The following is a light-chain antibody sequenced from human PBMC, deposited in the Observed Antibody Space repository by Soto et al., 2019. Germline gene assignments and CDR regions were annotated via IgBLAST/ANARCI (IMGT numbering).Light chain of an antibody. J-gene: IGKJ4*01. CDR1: RRFTSY. V-gene: IGKV1-8*01. CDR2: SAS. CDR3: QQVNSYPRT. Sequence: AIRMTQPPSAVSEATGDRVTSTCRASRRFTSYLAWYHQNPGKAPKLLFYSASSLPRGVPSRFRGSGSGTDFTLTIPCLPPEDCATYYCQQVNSYPRTLGGGTTVDSK.